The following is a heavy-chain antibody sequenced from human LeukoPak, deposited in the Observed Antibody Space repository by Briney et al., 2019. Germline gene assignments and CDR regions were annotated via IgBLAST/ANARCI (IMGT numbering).Heavy chain of an antibody. CDR3: ARDPGSRSFWSNSGMDV. CDR1: RYTFSNDA. V-gene: IGHV1-3*01. J-gene: IGHJ6*02. D-gene: IGHD3-10*01. CDR2: INAGNGDT. Sequence: ASVKVSCKASRYTFSNDAFHWVRQAPGERLEWMGWINAGNGDTKYPQKFQGRVTITRDTSASTSYMELSSLRSEDTALYYCARDPGSRSFWSNSGMDVWGQGTTVTVSS.